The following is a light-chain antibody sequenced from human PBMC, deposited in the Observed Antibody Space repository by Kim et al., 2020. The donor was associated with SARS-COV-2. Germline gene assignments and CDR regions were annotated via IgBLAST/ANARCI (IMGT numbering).Light chain of an antibody. Sequence: ERVMTQSPATLSVSPGERATLSCRASQNVNSRLAWYQQKPGQAPRLLIYGASTRATGIPGRFSGSGSGTEFTLTISSLQSADFAVYYCQQYSQWPLTFGGGTKLEI. V-gene: IGKV3-15*01. CDR2: GAS. J-gene: IGKJ4*01. CDR3: QQYSQWPLT. CDR1: QNVNSR.